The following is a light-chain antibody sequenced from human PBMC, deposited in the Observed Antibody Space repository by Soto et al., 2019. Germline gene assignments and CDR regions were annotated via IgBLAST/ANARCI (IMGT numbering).Light chain of an antibody. V-gene: IGLV1-47*02. J-gene: IGLJ1*01. CDR3: AAWDDSLSGLV. CDR2: SNN. Sequence: QSVLTQPPSASGTPGQRVTISCSGSSSNIGSNYVYWYQQLPGTAPKLLIYSNNQRPSGVPDRFSGYKSGTSASLAISGLRSEDEGDYYCAAWDDSLSGLVFGTGTKVTVL. CDR1: SSNIGSNY.